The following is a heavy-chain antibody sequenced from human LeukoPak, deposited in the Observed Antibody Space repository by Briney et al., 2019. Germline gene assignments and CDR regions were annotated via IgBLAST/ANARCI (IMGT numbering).Heavy chain of an antibody. CDR2: ISYSGST. D-gene: IGHD4-17*01. Sequence: SETLSLTCTVSGGSISSHYWTWIRQPPGKGLEWIGYISYSGSTNYNPSLKSRVTISVDTSRTQFSLNLSSVTAADTAVYYCVRSDYGDFADYWGRRTLVTVSS. J-gene: IGHJ4*02. V-gene: IGHV4-59*11. CDR1: GGSISSHY. CDR3: VRSDYGDFADY.